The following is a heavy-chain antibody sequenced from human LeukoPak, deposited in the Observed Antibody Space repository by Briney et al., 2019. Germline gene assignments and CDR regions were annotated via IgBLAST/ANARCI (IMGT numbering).Heavy chain of an antibody. V-gene: IGHV4-39*01. CDR1: GGPISSSAFH. J-gene: IGHJ4*02. D-gene: IGHD2-15*01. Sequence: PSETLSLTCTVSGGPISSSAFHWGWIRQPPGKGLEWIGSISYSGSTYYNPSLKSRLTISIDTSKNQFSLKLSSVTAADTAVYYCARLLSCSGGNCYYYFDYWGQGTLVTVSS. CDR3: ARLLSCSGGNCYYYFDY. CDR2: ISYSGST.